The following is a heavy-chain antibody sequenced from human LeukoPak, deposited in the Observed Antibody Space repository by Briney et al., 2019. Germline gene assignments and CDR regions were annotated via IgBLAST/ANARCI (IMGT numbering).Heavy chain of an antibody. CDR2: IKSKTDDETT. D-gene: IGHD6-19*01. CDR1: GFTFDYIW. Sequence: GGSLRLSCAASGFTFDYIWMSCVRQAPGKGLEWVGRIKSKTDDETTDYATPVKGRFTLSRDDSKKMVYLQMNFLKIEDTAVYYCTRVRPYDTGCFDCWGQGTLVTVSS. J-gene: IGHJ4*02. V-gene: IGHV3-15*01. CDR3: TRVRPYDTGCFDC.